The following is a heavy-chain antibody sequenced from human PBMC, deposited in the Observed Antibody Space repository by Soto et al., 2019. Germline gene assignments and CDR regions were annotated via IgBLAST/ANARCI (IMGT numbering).Heavy chain of an antibody. V-gene: IGHV4-34*01. CDR2: INHSGST. Sequence: QVQLQQWGAGLLKPSETLSLTCAVYGGSFSGYYWSWIRQPPGKGLEWIGEINHSGSTNYNPSLKSRVTISVDTSKNQFSLKLSSVTAADTAVYYCARGPEIRNFDYWGQGTLVTVSS. CDR3: ARGPEIRNFDY. J-gene: IGHJ4*02. CDR1: GGSFSGYY.